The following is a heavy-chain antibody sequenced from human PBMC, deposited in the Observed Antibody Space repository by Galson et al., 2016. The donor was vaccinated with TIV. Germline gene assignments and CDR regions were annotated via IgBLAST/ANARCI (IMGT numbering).Heavy chain of an antibody. CDR2: IKQDGGEK. V-gene: IGHV3-7*01. CDR3: ARYLRSSNFDY. CDR1: GFSFSNDW. Sequence: SLRLSCAASGFSFSNDWMSWVRQAPGKGLEWVANIKQDGGEKYYVDSVKGRFTISRDNAKNSLYLQMNSLRAEDTAVYYSARYLRSSNFDYWGQGTLVTVSS. J-gene: IGHJ4*02.